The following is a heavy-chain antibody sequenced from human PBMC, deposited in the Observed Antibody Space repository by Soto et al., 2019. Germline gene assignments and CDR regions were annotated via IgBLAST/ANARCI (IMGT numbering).Heavy chain of an antibody. V-gene: IGHV1-24*01. Sequence: ASVKVSCKVSGYTLTELSMHWVRQAPGKGLEWMGGFDPEDGETIYAQKFQGRVTMTRNTSIGTAYMELSSLRSEDTAVYYCARETPGRGAFDIWGQGTMVTVSS. CDR3: ARETPGRGAFDI. CDR1: GYTLTELS. J-gene: IGHJ3*02. CDR2: FDPEDGET. D-gene: IGHD3-10*01.